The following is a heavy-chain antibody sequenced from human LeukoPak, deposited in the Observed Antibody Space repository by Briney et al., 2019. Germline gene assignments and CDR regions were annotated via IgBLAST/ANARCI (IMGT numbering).Heavy chain of an antibody. V-gene: IGHV3-23*01. CDR3: AIDWGSGYYPN. J-gene: IGHJ4*02. D-gene: IGHD3-22*01. Sequence: GGSLRLSCAASGFTFSSYAMSWVRQAPGKGLEWVSAISGSGGSTYYADSVKGRFTISRDNSKNTLYLQMNSLRAEDTAVYYCAIDWGSGYYPNWGQGTLVTVSS. CDR1: GFTFSSYA. CDR2: ISGSGGST.